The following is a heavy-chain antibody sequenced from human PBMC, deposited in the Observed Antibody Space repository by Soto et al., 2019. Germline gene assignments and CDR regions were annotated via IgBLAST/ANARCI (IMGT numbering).Heavy chain of an antibody. J-gene: IGHJ5*02. CDR2: INHSGST. CDR3: ARTRSSRWYRMYSWFDP. D-gene: IGHD6-13*01. V-gene: IGHV4-34*01. CDR1: GGSFSGYY. Sequence: SETLSLTCAVYGGSFSGYYWSWIRQPPGKGLEWIGEINHSGSTNYNPSLKSRVTISVDTSKNQFSLKLSSVTAADTAVYYCARTRSSRWYRMYSWFDPCGQGTQVTVYS.